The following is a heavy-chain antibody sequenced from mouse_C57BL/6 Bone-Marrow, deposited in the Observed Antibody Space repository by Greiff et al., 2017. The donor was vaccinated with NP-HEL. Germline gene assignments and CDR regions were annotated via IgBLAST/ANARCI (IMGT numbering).Heavy chain of an antibody. CDR1: GYTFTSYG. D-gene: IGHD2-4*01. Sequence: LVDSGAELARPGASVKLSCKASGYTFTSYGISWVKQRTGQGLEWIGEIYPRSGNTYYNEKFKGKATFTADTSSNTAYMQLSSLTTEDSAIYYCARGGDYDEFAYWGQGTLVTVSA. V-gene: IGHV1-81*01. J-gene: IGHJ3*01. CDR2: IYPRSGNT. CDR3: ARGGDYDEFAY.